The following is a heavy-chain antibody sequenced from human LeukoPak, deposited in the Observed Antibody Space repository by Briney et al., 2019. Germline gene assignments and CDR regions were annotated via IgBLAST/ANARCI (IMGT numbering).Heavy chain of an antibody. Sequence: PGGSLRLSCAASGFTFSSYSMNWARQAPGKGLEWVSSISSSSSYIYYADSVKGRFTISRDNAKNSLYLQMNSLRAEDTAVYYCARTQTQYYYGSGSYLPDAFDIWGQGTMVTVSS. CDR2: ISSSSSYI. V-gene: IGHV3-21*01. J-gene: IGHJ3*02. CDR1: GFTFSSYS. D-gene: IGHD3-10*01. CDR3: ARTQTQYYYGSGSYLPDAFDI.